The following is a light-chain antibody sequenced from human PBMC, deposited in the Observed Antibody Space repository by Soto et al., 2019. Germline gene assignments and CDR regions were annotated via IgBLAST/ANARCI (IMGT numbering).Light chain of an antibody. Sequence: DIPMTQSPSSLSASVGDIVTITCRASQGINNYVAWYQQKPGKPPKLLIYAASTLQSGVPSRFSGSGSGTDFTLTINSLQPEDVATYSCQKYSSVPVFGPWTKVDIK. V-gene: IGKV1-27*01. J-gene: IGKJ3*01. CDR2: AAS. CDR1: QGINNY. CDR3: QKYSSVPV.